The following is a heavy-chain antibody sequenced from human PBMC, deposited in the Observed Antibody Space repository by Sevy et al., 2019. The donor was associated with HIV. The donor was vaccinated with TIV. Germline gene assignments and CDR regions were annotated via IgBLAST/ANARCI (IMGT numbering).Heavy chain of an antibody. Sequence: ASVKVSCKVSGYTLTQLSMHWVRQAPGKGLEWMASFDPEDGETIYAQKFQGRVTMTGDTSTDTAYMELSSLRSEDTAVYYCATTKDYYDNSAYPFDYWGQGTLVTVSS. V-gene: IGHV1-24*01. D-gene: IGHD3-22*01. CDR1: GYTLTQLS. CDR2: FDPEDGET. CDR3: ATTKDYYDNSAYPFDY. J-gene: IGHJ4*02.